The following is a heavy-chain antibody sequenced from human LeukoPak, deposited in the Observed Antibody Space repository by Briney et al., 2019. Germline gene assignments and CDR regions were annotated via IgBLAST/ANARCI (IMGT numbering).Heavy chain of an antibody. D-gene: IGHD6-19*01. V-gene: IGHV4-30-4*01. Sequence: PSETLSLTCTVSGGSISSGDYYWSWIRQPPGKGLEWIGYFYYSGSTYYNPSLKSRVTISVDTSKNQSSLKLSSVTAADTAVYYCARDTIAVAGTDYWGQGTLVTVSS. CDR1: GGSISSGDYY. J-gene: IGHJ4*02. CDR3: ARDTIAVAGTDY. CDR2: FYYSGST.